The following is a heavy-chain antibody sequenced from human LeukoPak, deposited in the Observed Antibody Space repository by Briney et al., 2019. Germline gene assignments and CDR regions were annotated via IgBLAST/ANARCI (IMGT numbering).Heavy chain of an antibody. V-gene: IGHV1-69*06. D-gene: IGHD6-19*01. Sequence: EASVKVSCKASGGTFSSNAIIWVRQAPGQGLEWMGGIIPILGTTNYAQKFQGRVTVTADKSTSTAYMELSSLRSEDTAVYYCAREVLAVADTDYNYYGIDVWGKGTTVSVSP. J-gene: IGHJ6*01. CDR2: IIPILGTT. CDR3: AREVLAVADTDYNYYGIDV. CDR1: GGTFSSNA.